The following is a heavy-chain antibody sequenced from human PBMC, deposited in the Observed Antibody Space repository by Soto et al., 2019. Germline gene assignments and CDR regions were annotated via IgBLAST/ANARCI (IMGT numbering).Heavy chain of an antibody. CDR3: ARRYSGYDF. J-gene: IGHJ4*02. CDR1: EYSVCRYR. Sequence: GEALTISCEAPEYSVCRYRIAWVRQMPGKGLEWMGIIYPGDSDTRYSPSFQGQVTISADKSINTAYLQWSSLKASDTAMYYCARRYSGYDFWGQGTLVTVSS. V-gene: IGHV5-51*01. D-gene: IGHD5-12*01. CDR2: IYPGDSDT.